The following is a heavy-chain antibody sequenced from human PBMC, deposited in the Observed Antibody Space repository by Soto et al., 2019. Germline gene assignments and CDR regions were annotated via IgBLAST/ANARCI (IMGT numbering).Heavy chain of an antibody. D-gene: IGHD1-26*01. CDR1: GGSISGGGYY. V-gene: IGHV4-31*01. J-gene: IGHJ4*02. CDR2: IYDSGST. Sequence: QVQLQESGPGLVKPSQTLSLTCTVSGGSISGGGYYWSWIRRHPGKGLEWIVSIYDSGSTYYNPSHNSFTTISVDTSNNQFPQKLSPVAAAATAVYYSARWAPHWGQGTLVTVSS. CDR3: ARWAPH.